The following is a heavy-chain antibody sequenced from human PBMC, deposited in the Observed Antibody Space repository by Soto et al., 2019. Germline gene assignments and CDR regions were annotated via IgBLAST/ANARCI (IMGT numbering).Heavy chain of an antibody. V-gene: IGHV4-39*01. J-gene: IGHJ4*02. Sequence: QLQLQESGPGLVKPSETLSLTCTVSGGSIRSSSYYWDWIRQPPGKGLEWIGSIFYSGSTDYNPSLKSLVTISVDPSTNQFSLKLSSVTAADTAVYYCARRGGATIMDYWGQGTLGTVSS. CDR2: IFYSGST. D-gene: IGHD5-12*01. CDR3: ARRGGATIMDY. CDR1: GGSIRSSSYY.